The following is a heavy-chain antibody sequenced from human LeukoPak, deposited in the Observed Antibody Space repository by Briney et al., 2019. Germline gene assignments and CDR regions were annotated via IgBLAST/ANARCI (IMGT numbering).Heavy chain of an antibody. J-gene: IGHJ1*01. CDR2: INHRGSA. CDR1: GGSFSGYY. V-gene: IGHV4-34*01. D-gene: IGHD6-19*01. Sequence: PSDTLSLTCAVYGGSFSGYYWSWVRQPPGKGLEWIGEINHRGSANYNPSLKSRVTISVDTSKNQFSLKLSSVTAADTAVYYCASGSGWYRYFQHWGQGTLVTASS. CDR3: ASGSGWYRYFQH.